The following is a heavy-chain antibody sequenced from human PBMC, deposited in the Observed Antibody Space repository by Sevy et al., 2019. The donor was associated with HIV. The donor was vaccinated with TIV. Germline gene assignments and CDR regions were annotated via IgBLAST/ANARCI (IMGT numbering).Heavy chain of an antibody. D-gene: IGHD3-3*01. CDR1: GYIFSGYY. V-gene: IGHV1-2*02. CDR3: ARGPLVSYYDFWKRAPDY. Sequence: ASVKVSCKASGYIFSGYYFYWVRQAPGQGLELMGWINPESGDTNYARKFQGRVTMTRDTSVTTAYMTLSRLKSNDTALYYCARGPLVSYYDFWKRAPDYWGHGTLVTVSS. CDR2: INPESGDT. J-gene: IGHJ4*01.